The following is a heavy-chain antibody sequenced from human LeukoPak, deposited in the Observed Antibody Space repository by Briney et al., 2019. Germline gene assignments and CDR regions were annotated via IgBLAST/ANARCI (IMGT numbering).Heavy chain of an antibody. V-gene: IGHV3-30-3*01. D-gene: IGHD3-22*01. J-gene: IGHJ4*02. CDR1: GFTFSSYA. Sequence: GGSLRLSCAASGFTFSSYAMHWVRQAPGKGLEWVAVISYDGSNKYYADSVKGRFTISRDNSKNTLYLQMNSLRAEDTAVYCCARDLADSSGYYSYFDYWGQGTLVTVSS. CDR2: ISYDGSNK. CDR3: ARDLADSSGYYSYFDY.